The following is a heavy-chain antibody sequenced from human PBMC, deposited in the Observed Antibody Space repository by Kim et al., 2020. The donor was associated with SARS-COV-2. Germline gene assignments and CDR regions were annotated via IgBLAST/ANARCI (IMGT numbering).Heavy chain of an antibody. V-gene: IGHV3-66*02. CDR2: IYSGGST. CDR3: ARCLGVRGVTYYYGMDV. D-gene: IGHD3-10*01. Sequence: GGSLRLSCAASGFTVSSNYMSWVRQAPGKGLEWVSVIYSGGSTYYADSVKGRFTISRDNSKNTLYLQMNSLRAEDTAVYYCARCLGVRGVTYYYGMDVWGQGTTVTVSS. CDR1: GFTVSSNY. J-gene: IGHJ6*02.